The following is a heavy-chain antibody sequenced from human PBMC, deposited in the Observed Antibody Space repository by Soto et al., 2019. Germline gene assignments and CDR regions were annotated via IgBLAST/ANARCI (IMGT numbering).Heavy chain of an antibody. CDR3: ARHLENWILGYYYYGMDV. CDR2: INPSGGST. CDR1: GYTFTSYY. J-gene: IGHJ6*02. V-gene: IGHV1-46*01. D-gene: IGHD1-1*01. Sequence: ASVKVSCKASGYTFTSYYMHWVRQAPGQGLEWMGIINPSGGSTSYAQKFQGRVTMTRDTSTSTVYMELSSLRSEDTAVYYCARHLENWILGYYYYGMDVWGQGTTVTVSS.